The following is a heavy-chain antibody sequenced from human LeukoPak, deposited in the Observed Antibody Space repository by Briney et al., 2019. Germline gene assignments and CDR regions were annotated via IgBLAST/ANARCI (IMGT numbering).Heavy chain of an antibody. J-gene: IGHJ5*02. CDR1: GGSISSGGYY. Sequence: SQTLSLTCTISGGSISSGGYYWSWIRQHPGKGLEWIGYIYYSGSTYYNPSLKSRVTISVDTSKNQSSLKLSSVTAADTAVYYCARGGDSSGYYPQHNYNWFDPWGQGTLVTVSS. CDR3: ARGGDSSGYYPQHNYNWFDP. V-gene: IGHV4-31*03. CDR2: IYYSGST. D-gene: IGHD3-22*01.